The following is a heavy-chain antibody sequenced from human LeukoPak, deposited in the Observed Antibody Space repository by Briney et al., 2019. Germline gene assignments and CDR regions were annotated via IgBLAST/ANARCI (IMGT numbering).Heavy chain of an antibody. Sequence: SETLSLTCTVSGGSISSYYWGWIRQPPGKGLEWIGSIYYSGSTYYNPSLKSRVTISVDTSKNQFSLKLSSVTAADTAVYYCARGDSDGDYVPYDYWGQGTLVTVSS. CDR1: GGSISSYY. D-gene: IGHD4-17*01. CDR2: IYYSGST. V-gene: IGHV4-39*07. CDR3: ARGDSDGDYVPYDY. J-gene: IGHJ4*02.